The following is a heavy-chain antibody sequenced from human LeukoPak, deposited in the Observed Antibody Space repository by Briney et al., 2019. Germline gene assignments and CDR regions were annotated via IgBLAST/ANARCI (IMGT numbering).Heavy chain of an antibody. Sequence: SETLSLTCAVYGGSFSGYYWSWIRQPPEKGLEWIGEINHSGSTNYNPSLKSRVTISVDTSKNQFSLKLSSVTAADTAVYYCARDDSSGYFDYWGQGTLVTVSS. V-gene: IGHV4-34*01. CDR1: GGSFSGYY. D-gene: IGHD3-22*01. J-gene: IGHJ4*02. CDR2: INHSGST. CDR3: ARDDSSGYFDY.